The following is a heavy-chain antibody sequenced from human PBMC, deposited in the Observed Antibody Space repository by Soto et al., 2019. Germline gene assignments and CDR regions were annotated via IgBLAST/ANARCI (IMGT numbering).Heavy chain of an antibody. D-gene: IGHD3-22*01. Sequence: QLQLQESGPGLVKPSETLSLTCTVSGGSISSSSYYWGWIRQPPGKGLEWIGSIYYSGSTYYNPSLKSRVTISVDTSKCQCSLKLSSVTAADTAVYYCASHKDGSGPSGGWFDPWGQGTLVTVSS. J-gene: IGHJ5*02. CDR1: GGSISSSSYY. CDR2: IYYSGST. CDR3: ASHKDGSGPSGGWFDP. V-gene: IGHV4-39*01.